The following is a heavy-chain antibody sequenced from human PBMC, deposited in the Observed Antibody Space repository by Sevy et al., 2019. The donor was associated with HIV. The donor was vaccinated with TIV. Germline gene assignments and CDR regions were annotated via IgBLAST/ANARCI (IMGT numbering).Heavy chain of an antibody. CDR3: SRDQWQQVVRPHCDY. CDR2: IRSKAFGGTT. Sequence: GGCLRLSCTASGFIFGDYAVSWVRQAPGKGLEWVGLIRSKAFGGTTDFAASVKGRFTISRDDSESIAYLEMNNLKTEDTAVYYCSRDQWQQVVRPHCDYWGQGTLVTVSS. V-gene: IGHV3-49*04. CDR1: GFIFGDYA. D-gene: IGHD6-13*01. J-gene: IGHJ4*02.